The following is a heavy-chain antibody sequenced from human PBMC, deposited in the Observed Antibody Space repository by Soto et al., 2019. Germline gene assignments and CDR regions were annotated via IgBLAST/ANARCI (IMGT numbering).Heavy chain of an antibody. Sequence: QVQLQESGPGLVKPSGTLSLTCAVSGGSISSSNWWRWVRQPPGKGLEWIGEMYHSGSSNHKPSPKSRITRSVDKTKNQFYRKLSSVTAADTAVYYSARAHCRGSSCYSVQHWFDPWGQGTLVTVSS. V-gene: IGHV4-4*02. CDR1: GGSISSSNW. J-gene: IGHJ5*02. D-gene: IGHD2-15*01. CDR3: ARAHCRGSSCYSVQHWFDP. CDR2: MYHSGSS.